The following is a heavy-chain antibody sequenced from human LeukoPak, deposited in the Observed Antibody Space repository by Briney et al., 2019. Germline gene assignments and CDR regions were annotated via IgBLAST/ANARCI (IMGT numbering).Heavy chain of an antibody. Sequence: SETLSLTCTVSGGSISGYYWSWIRQPPGKGLGWIGYIYYSGSTNYNPSLKSRVTISVDTSKNQFSLKLSSVTAADTAVYYCARGSDVGSAHTASPTIAFDIWCQGTMVIVSS. J-gene: IGHJ3*02. CDR1: GGSISGYY. CDR3: ARGSDVGSAHTASPTIAFDI. CDR2: IYYSGST. V-gene: IGHV4-59*01. D-gene: IGHD5-18*01.